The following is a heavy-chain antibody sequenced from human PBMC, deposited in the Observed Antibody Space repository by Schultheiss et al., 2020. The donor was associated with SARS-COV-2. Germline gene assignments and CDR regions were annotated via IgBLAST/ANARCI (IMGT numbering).Heavy chain of an antibody. CDR1: GFSLSTSGVG. Sequence: SGPTLVKPTQTLTLTCTFSGFSLSTSGVGVGWIRQPPGKALECLALIYWNDDKRYSPSLKSRLTITKDTSKNQVVLTMTNMDPVDTATYYCARTYSYGQSFDYWGQGTLVTVSS. D-gene: IGHD5-18*01. CDR2: IYWNDDK. CDR3: ARTYSYGQSFDY. J-gene: IGHJ4*02. V-gene: IGHV2-5*01.